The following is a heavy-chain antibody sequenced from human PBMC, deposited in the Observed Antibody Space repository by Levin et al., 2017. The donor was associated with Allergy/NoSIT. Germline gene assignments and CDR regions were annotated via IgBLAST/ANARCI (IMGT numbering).Heavy chain of an antibody. J-gene: IGHJ6*02. Sequence: SQTLSLTCAVYGGSFSGYYWSWIRQPPGKGLEWIGEINHSGSTNYNPSLKSRVTISVDTSKNQFSLKLSSVTAADTAVYYCARSAAGPYYYYGMDVWGQGTTVTVSS. CDR3: ARSAAGPYYYYGMDV. CDR1: GGSFSGYY. CDR2: INHSGST. V-gene: IGHV4-34*01. D-gene: IGHD6-13*01.